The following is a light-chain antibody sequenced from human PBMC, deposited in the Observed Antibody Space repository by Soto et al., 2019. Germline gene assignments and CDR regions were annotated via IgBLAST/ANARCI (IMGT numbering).Light chain of an antibody. J-gene: IGKJ1*01. Sequence: EIVLTQSPGTLSLSPGERATLSCRASQSVSSSYLAWYQQKPGQAPRLLIYGASSRATGIPDRFSGSGSGTDFPLTISRLAPEDFAVYYWQQYDSSPVTFGQGTKVEIK. V-gene: IGKV3-20*01. CDR1: QSVSSSY. CDR3: QQYDSSPVT. CDR2: GAS.